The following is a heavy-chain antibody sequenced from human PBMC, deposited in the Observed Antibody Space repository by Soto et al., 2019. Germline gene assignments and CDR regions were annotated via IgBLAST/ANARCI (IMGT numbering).Heavy chain of an antibody. Sequence: GGSLTLSCAASGFTFSSYAMHWVRQAPGRGLEWVAVISYDGSNKYYADSVKGRFTISRDNSKNTLYLQMNSLSAEDAAVYYCARDRARYGSGSYGMDVWGQGTTVTVSS. CDR2: ISYDGSNK. CDR3: ARDRARYGSGSYGMDV. D-gene: IGHD3-10*01. V-gene: IGHV3-30-3*01. CDR1: GFTFSSYA. J-gene: IGHJ6*02.